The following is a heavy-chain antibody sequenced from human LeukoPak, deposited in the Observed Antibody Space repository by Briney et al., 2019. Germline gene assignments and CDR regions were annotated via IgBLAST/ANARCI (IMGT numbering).Heavy chain of an antibody. CDR2: IIPIFGIA. Sequence: GASVKVSCKASGGTFSSYAISWVRQAPGQGLEWMGRIIPIFGIANYAQKFQGRVTITADKSTSTAYMELSSLRSEDTAGYYCARDTGSGSSYYYGMDVWGQGTTVTVSS. V-gene: IGHV1-69*04. D-gene: IGHD6-19*01. J-gene: IGHJ6*02. CDR3: ARDTGSGSSYYYGMDV. CDR1: GGTFSSYA.